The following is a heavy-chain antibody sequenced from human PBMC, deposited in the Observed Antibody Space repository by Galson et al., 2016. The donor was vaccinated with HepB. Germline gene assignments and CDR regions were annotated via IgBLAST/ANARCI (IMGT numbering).Heavy chain of an antibody. D-gene: IGHD1-1*01. CDR1: GYIFTGYY. V-gene: IGHV1-46*01. Sequence: SVKVSCKASGYIFTGYYMHWVRQAPGQGLEWMGVVDPSGGGTSYTQKFQGRVTMTRDTSTSTVFMELRSLTSEDTAVYLCARGQLSNLNWFDPWGQGTLVTVSS. CDR2: VDPSGGGT. CDR3: ARGQLSNLNWFDP. J-gene: IGHJ5*02.